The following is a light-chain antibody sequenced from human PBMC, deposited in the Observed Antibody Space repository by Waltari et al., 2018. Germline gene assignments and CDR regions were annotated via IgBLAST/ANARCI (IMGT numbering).Light chain of an antibody. V-gene: IGKV1-39*01. CDR3: QQSYSTP. CDR2: AAS. Sequence: DIQMTQSPSSLSASVGDRVTITCRASQSISSYLNWYQQKPGKAPKLLIYAASSLQSGVPSRFSVSGSGTDFTLTISSLQPEDFATYYCQQSYSTPFGPGTKVDIK. CDR1: QSISSY. J-gene: IGKJ3*01.